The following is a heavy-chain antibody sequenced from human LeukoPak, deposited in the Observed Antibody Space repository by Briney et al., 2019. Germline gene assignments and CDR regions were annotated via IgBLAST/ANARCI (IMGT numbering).Heavy chain of an antibody. CDR2: ISYDGSNK. V-gene: IGHV3-30*03. Sequence: GGSLRLSCAASGFTFSSYSMNWVRKAPGKGLEWVAVISYDGSNKYYADSVKGRFTISRDNSKNTLYLQMNSLRAEDTAVYYCARSGIQSGYCSSISCYTGYWGQGTLVTVSS. CDR1: GFTFSSYS. D-gene: IGHD2-2*02. J-gene: IGHJ4*02. CDR3: ARSGIQSGYCSSISCYTGY.